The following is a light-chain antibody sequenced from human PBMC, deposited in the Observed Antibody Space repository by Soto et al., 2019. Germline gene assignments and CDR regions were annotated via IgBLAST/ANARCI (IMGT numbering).Light chain of an antibody. CDR2: AAS. J-gene: IGKJ1*01. CDR3: QQTYSIWT. CDR1: QSIGNF. V-gene: IGKV1-39*01. Sequence: DIQMTQSPSSLSAFVGDRVTITCRASQSIGNFLNWYQQRPGKAPELLIYAASNLQSGVPSRFSGSGSGTVITLTISSLRPADFATYYCQQTYSIWTFGQGTRVEIK.